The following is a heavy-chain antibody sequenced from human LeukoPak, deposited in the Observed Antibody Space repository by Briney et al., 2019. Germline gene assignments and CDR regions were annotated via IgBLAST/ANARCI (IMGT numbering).Heavy chain of an antibody. CDR2: INPSGGST. CDR3: ARATTTVVIRTHDAFDI. V-gene: IGHV1-46*01. J-gene: IGHJ3*02. Sequence: ASVKVSCKASGYTFTGYYMHWVRQAPGQGLEWMGIINPSGGSTSYAQKFQGRVTMTRDTSTSTVYMELSSLRSEDTAVYYCARATTTVVIRTHDAFDIWGQGTMVTVSS. CDR1: GYTFTGYY. D-gene: IGHD4-23*01.